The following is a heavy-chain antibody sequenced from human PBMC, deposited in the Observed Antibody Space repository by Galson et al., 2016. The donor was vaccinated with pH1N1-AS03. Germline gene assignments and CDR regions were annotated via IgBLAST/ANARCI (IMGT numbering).Heavy chain of an antibody. D-gene: IGHD2-21*01. CDR1: GFRFDDSA. J-gene: IGHJ3*02. V-gene: IGHV3-30-3*01. Sequence: SLRLSCAVSGFRFDDSAMHWVRQAPGKGLEWVAVISSDGSKKYYADSVKGRFTISRDGSKNTLYLQMNGLRGVDTAVYYCTKGYLTSTAVIARDGLDIWGQGTMVTVSS. CDR3: TKGYLTSTAVIARDGLDI. CDR2: ISSDGSKK.